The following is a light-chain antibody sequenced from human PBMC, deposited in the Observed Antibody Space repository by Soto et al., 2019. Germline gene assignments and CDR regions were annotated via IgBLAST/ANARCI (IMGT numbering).Light chain of an antibody. CDR3: QQYYSTPYT. CDR2: WAS. V-gene: IGKV4-1*01. Sequence: DIVLTQSPDSLAVSLGERATINCKSSQSVLHSSHNENYLVWYQQKPGQPPKLLIYWASTRESGVPDRFSGRGSGTDFTLTISSLKAEDVAVYYCQQYYSTPYTFGQGTKLEIK. CDR1: QSVLHSSHNENY. J-gene: IGKJ2*01.